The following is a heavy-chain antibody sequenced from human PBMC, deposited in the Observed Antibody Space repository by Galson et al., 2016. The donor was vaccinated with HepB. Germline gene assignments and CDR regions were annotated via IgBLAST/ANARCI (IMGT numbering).Heavy chain of an antibody. J-gene: IGHJ4*02. D-gene: IGHD3-10*01. CDR2: INPGNSNT. Sequence: QSGAEVTEPGESLKISCKGSGYSFNTYWIGWVRQMPGKGLELMGIINPGNSNTRYGPSFQGQVTISTDKSISTVYLQCSRLEASDSDMYYCAKQGGSKSWSYFDYWGQGTLVTVSS. V-gene: IGHV5-51*01. CDR1: GYSFNTYW. CDR3: AKQGGSKSWSYFDY.